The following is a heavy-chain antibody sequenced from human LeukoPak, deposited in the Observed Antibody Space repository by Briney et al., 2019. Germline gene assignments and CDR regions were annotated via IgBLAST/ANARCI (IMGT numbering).Heavy chain of an antibody. Sequence: SETLSLTCAVSGGSIKSNNWWSWVRQPPGKGLEWIGEIYHSGSTNYNPSLKSRVTISVDTSKNQFSLKLSSVTAADTAVYYCARGGSGWYYYWGQGTLVTVSS. CDR3: ARGGSGWYYY. J-gene: IGHJ4*02. CDR2: IYHSGST. CDR1: GGSIKSNNW. D-gene: IGHD6-19*01. V-gene: IGHV4-4*02.